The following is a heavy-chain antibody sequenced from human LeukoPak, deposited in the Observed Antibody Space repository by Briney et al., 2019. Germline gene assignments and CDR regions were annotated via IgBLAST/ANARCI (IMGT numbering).Heavy chain of an antibody. Sequence: GSLRLSCAASGFTFSSYTMNWVRQPPGKGLEWIGSIYYSGSTNYNPSLKSRVTTSVDTSKNQFFLKLSSVTAADTAVYYCASGGIAGWYFDLWGRGTLVTVSS. V-gene: IGHV4-59*01. J-gene: IGHJ2*01. D-gene: IGHD1-14*01. CDR3: ASGGIAGWYFDL. CDR2: IYYSGST. CDR1: GFTFSSYT.